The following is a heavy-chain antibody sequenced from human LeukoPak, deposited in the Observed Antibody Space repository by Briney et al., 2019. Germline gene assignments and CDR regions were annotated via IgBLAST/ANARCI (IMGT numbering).Heavy chain of an antibody. CDR3: AKEAGNYLTGEY. Sequence: GGSLRLSCAASGFTFSSYGMHWVRQAPGKGRYWVAFIRYDGTNKYYADSVKGRFTICRDNSKNTLYLQMNSLRPEDTAVYYCAKEAGNYLTGEYCGQGTLVTVSA. J-gene: IGHJ4*02. CDR2: IRYDGTNK. D-gene: IGHD3-3*01. V-gene: IGHV3-30*02. CDR1: GFTFSSYG.